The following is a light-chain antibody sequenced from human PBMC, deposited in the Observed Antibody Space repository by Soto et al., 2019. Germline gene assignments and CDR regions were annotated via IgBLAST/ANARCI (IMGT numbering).Light chain of an antibody. CDR1: SSDVGGYNF. J-gene: IGLJ1*01. V-gene: IGLV2-11*01. CDR2: DVN. Sequence: QSALTQPRSVSGSPGQSVTISCTGTSSDVGGYNFVSWYQQHPGKAPKLMIYDVNKRPSGVPDRFSGSKSGNTASLTISGLQAEDEADYYCCSNAGSYTYVFGTGTKPTVL. CDR3: CSNAGSYTYV.